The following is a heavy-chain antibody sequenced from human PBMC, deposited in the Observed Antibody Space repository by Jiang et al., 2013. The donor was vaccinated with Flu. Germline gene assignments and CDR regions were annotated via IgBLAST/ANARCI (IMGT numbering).Heavy chain of an antibody. Sequence: PGAVSEGSCKASGYTFTSYAMHWVRQAPGQRLEWMGWINAGNGNTKYSQKFQGRVTITRDTSASTAYMELSSLRSEDTAVYYCARGIAVADPSFDYWGQGTLVTVSS. V-gene: IGHV1-3*01. CDR2: INAGNGNT. D-gene: IGHD6-19*01. CDR1: GYTFTSYA. J-gene: IGHJ4*02. CDR3: ARGIAVADPSFDY.